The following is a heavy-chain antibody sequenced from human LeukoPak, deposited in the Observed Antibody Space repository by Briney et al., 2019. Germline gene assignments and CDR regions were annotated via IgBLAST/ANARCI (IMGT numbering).Heavy chain of an antibody. CDR1: AFTFDDYA. D-gene: IGHD5-12*01. J-gene: IGHJ4*02. CDR2: ISWNSGSI. CDR3: AKDRGFAATIPINFDY. V-gene: IGHV3-9*01. Sequence: GGSLRLSCAASAFTFDDYAMHLVRQAPGKGLEWVSGISWNSGSIGYADSVKGRFTISRDNAKNSLYLQMNSLRAEDTALYYCAKDRGFAATIPINFDYWGQGTLVTVSS.